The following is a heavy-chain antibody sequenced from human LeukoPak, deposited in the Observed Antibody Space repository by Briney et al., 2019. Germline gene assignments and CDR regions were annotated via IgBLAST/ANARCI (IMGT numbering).Heavy chain of an antibody. D-gene: IGHD3-3*01. CDR3: ARDRGFLEWLPDY. Sequence: GGSLRLSCAASGFTFSSHSMNWVRQAPGKGLEWVSSISSSSSYIYYADSVKGRFTISRDNAKNSLYLQMNSLRAEDTAVYYCARDRGFLEWLPDYWGQGTLVTVSS. V-gene: IGHV3-21*01. CDR2: ISSSSSYI. CDR1: GFTFSSHS. J-gene: IGHJ4*02.